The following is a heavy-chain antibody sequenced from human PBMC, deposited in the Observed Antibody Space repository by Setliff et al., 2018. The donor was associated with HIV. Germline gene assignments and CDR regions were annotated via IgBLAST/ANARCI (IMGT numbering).Heavy chain of an antibody. D-gene: IGHD4-17*01. CDR3: ARDWVSDNGDRRFDL. CDR1: GAYISTYF. V-gene: IGHV4-59*01. J-gene: IGHJ2*01. CDR2: IHDSGSS. Sequence: PSETLSLTCTVSGAYISTYFWSWIRRSPGRGLEWIGYIHDSGSSKYNPSLKSRLTMSLDTSTNSFSLKLTSVTAADTAVYYCARDWVSDNGDRRFDLWGRGTLVTVSS.